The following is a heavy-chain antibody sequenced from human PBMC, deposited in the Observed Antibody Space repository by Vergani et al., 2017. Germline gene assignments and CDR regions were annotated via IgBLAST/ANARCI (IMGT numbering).Heavy chain of an antibody. CDR3: AKDPLRQVYYYYYMDV. D-gene: IGHD4-17*01. V-gene: IGHV3-30*18. CDR1: GFTFSSYG. CDR2: ISYDGSNK. Sequence: QVQLVESGGGVVQPGRSLRLSCAASGFTFSSYGMHWVRQAPGKGLKWVAVISYDGSNKYYADSVKGRFTISRDNSKNTLYLQMNSLRAEDTAVYYCAKDPLRQVYYYYYMDVWGKGTTVTVSS. J-gene: IGHJ6*03.